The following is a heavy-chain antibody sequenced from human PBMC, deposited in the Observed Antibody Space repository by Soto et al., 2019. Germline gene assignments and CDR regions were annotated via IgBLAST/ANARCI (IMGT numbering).Heavy chain of an antibody. D-gene: IGHD3-10*01. CDR2: ISDGGST. CDR3: ARARITMVREVIKYNMDV. CDR1: GGSIYTYY. J-gene: IGHJ6*02. V-gene: IGHV4-59*01. Sequence: ETLSLTCNVSGGSIYTYYWNWIRQSPGKGLEWIGYISDGGSTNYNPSLKSRVTISVDTPKNQFSLKLSSVTAADTAIYYCARARITMVREVIKYNMDVWGQGTTVTVSS.